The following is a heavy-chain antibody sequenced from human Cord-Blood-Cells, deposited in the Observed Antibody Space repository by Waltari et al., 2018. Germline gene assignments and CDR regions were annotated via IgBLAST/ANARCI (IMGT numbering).Heavy chain of an antibody. CDR2: LYTSGSP. CDR3: ARDQKGRYYFDY. J-gene: IGHJ4*02. V-gene: IGHV4-4*07. CDR1: GGSISSYY. Sequence: QVQLQESGPGLVKPSETLSLTCTVSGGSISSYYWSWIRQPAGKGLEWIGRLYTSGSPNYTPSRKSRVTMSVGTSKNQFSLKLSSVTAADTAVYYCARDQKGRYYFDYWGQGTLVTVSS.